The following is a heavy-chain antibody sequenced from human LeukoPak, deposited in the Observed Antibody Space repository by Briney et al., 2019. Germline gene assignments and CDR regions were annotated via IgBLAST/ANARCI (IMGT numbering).Heavy chain of an antibody. CDR2: INHSGST. D-gene: IGHD1-26*01. CDR1: GGSFSVYY. V-gene: IGHV4-34*01. Sequence: PSETLSLTCAVYGGSFSVYYWSWIRQPPGKGLEWIGEINHSGSTNYNPSLKSRVTISLDTSKNQFSLKLSSVTAADTAVYYCARYSGSYFGYWGQGTLVTVSS. J-gene: IGHJ4*02. CDR3: ARYSGSYFGY.